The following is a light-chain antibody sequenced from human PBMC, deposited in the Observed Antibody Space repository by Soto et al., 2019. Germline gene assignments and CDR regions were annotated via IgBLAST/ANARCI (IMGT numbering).Light chain of an antibody. J-gene: IGLJ2*01. CDR2: DNT. Sequence: QSVLTQPPSVSGAPGQRVTISCTGSSSSAGSVYNVHWYQQRPGTAPKLLIYDNTDRPSGVADRFSGSKSGTSASLAITGLQAEEEEDYYCQSYDSGMGGYVIFGGGTKLTVL. CDR1: SSSAGSVYN. CDR3: QSYDSGMGGYVI. V-gene: IGLV1-40*01.